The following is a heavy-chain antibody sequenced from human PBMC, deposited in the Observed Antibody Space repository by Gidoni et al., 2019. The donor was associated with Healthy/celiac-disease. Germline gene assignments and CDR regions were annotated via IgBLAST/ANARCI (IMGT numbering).Heavy chain of an antibody. D-gene: IGHD6-19*01. V-gene: IGHV3-30*02. CDR3: AKDLVAGIDY. J-gene: IGHJ4*02. CDR1: GFTFSSYG. Sequence: QVQLVESGGGVVQPGGSLRLSCAASGFTFSSYGMPWVRQAPGKGLEWVAFIRYDGSNKYYADSVKGRFTISRDNSKNTLYLQMNSLRAEDTAVYYCAKDLVAGIDYWGQGTLVTVSS. CDR2: IRYDGSNK.